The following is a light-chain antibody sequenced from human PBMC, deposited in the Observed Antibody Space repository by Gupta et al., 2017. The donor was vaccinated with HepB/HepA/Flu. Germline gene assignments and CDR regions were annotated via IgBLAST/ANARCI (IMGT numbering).Light chain of an antibody. J-gene: IGKJ1*01. CDR3: QQGYSTPRT. CDR2: AAS. V-gene: IGKV1-39*01. CDR1: QSISGY. Sequence: PSSLSASVGDRVTITCRASQSISGYLNWYQQKPGKAPKLLIYAASSLQSGVPSRFSGSGSGTDFTLTISSLQPEDFATYYCQQGYSTPRTFGQGTKVEIK.